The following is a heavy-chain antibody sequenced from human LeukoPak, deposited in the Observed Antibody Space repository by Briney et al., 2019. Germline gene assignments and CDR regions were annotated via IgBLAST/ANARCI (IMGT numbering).Heavy chain of an antibody. CDR1: GGSFSGYY. J-gene: IGHJ4*02. D-gene: IGHD5-12*01. CDR2: INHSGST. CDR3: ARGIVRVATITLDY. V-gene: IGHV4-34*01. Sequence: PSETLSLTGAVYGGSFSGYYWSWIRKPPGKGLEWIGEINHSGSTNYNPSLKSRVTISVDTSKNQFSLKLSSVTAADTAVYYCARGIVRVATITLDYWGQGTLVTVSS.